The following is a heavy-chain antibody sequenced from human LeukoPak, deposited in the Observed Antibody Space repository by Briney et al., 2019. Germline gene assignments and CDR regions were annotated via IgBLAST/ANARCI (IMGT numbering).Heavy chain of an antibody. CDR3: ARANAGNWNYWGGYYYYYGMDV. J-gene: IGHJ6*02. CDR2: IKQDGSEK. Sequence: GGSLRLSCAASGFTFSSYAMSWVRQAPGKGLEWVANIKQDGSEKYYVDSVKGRFTISRDNAKNSLYLQMNSLRAEDTAVYYCARANAGNWNYWGGYYYYYGMDVWGQGTTVTVSS. CDR1: GFTFSSYA. D-gene: IGHD1-7*01. V-gene: IGHV3-7*01.